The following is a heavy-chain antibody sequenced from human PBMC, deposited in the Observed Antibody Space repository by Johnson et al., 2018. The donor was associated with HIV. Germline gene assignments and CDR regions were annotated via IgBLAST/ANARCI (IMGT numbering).Heavy chain of an antibody. J-gene: IGHJ3*02. Sequence: QVQLVESGGGVVQSGRSLRLSCAASGVSFSDYAMHWVRQAPGKGLEWVAVIWFDGSNEYYADSVKGRFTISRDNSKNTLYLQMNSLRAEDMAVYYCARRVQYYPYGDAFDIWGQGTMVTVAS. V-gene: IGHV3-33*01. CDR2: IWFDGSNE. D-gene: IGHD3-10*01. CDR3: ARRVQYYPYGDAFDI. CDR1: GVSFSDYA.